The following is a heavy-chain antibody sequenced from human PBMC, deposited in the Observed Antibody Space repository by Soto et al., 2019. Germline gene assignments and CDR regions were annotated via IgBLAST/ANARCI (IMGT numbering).Heavy chain of an antibody. J-gene: IGHJ4*02. CDR2: INHSGST. CDR1: GGSFSGYY. CDR3: ARGRIVGATLFDY. V-gene: IGHV4-34*01. D-gene: IGHD1-26*01. Sequence: QVQLQQWGAGLLKPSETLSLTCAVYGGSFSGYYWSWIRQPPGKGLEWIGEINHSGSTNYNPSLKSRVTISVDTSKNQFSRKLSSVTAADTAVYYCARGRIVGATLFDYWGQGTLVTVSS.